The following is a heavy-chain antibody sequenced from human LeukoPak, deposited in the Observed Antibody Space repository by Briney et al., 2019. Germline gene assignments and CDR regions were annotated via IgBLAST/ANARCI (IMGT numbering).Heavy chain of an antibody. CDR2: IYYTGST. Sequence: ETLSLTCTVSGGSISSYYWSWIRQPPGKGLKWIGYIYYTGSTYYNPSLKSRVTILVDVDTSKNQFSLKLSSVTAADTAVYYCASLPTVYSRGYLALWGQGTLVTVSS. CDR3: ASLPTVYSRGYLAL. V-gene: IGHV4-59*12. J-gene: IGHJ4*02. D-gene: IGHD3-22*01. CDR1: GGSISSYY.